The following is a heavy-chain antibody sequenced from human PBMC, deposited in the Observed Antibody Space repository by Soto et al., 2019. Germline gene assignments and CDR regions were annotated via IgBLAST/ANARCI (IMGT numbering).Heavy chain of an antibody. CDR1: GFTFSSYA. Sequence: GGSLRLSCAASGFTFSSYAMSWVRQAPGKGLEWVSAISGSGGSTYSADSVKGRFTISRDNSKNTLYLQMNSLRAEDTAVYYCAKTYCYDSSGDYVDWGQGTLVTVSS. D-gene: IGHD3-22*01. CDR3: AKTYCYDSSGDYVD. J-gene: IGHJ4*02. V-gene: IGHV3-23*01. CDR2: ISGSGGST.